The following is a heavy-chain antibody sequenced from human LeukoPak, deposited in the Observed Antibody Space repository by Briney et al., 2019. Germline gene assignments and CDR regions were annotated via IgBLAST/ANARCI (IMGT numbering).Heavy chain of an antibody. D-gene: IGHD3-10*01. CDR3: AKLFESGTYNIFFHY. J-gene: IGHJ4*02. CDR1: GFTFSSYG. Sequence: GGSLRLSCAASGFTFSSYGMSWVRQAPGKGLEWVSAITASSSSTHDADSVQGRFTISRDNFKNTLYLQMNSLRPEDTAIYYCAKLFESGTYNIFFHYWGQGTLVTVSS. CDR2: ITASSSST. V-gene: IGHV3-23*01.